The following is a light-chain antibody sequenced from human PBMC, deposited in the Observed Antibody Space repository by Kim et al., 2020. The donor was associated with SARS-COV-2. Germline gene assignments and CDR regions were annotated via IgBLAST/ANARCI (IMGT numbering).Light chain of an antibody. Sequence: GQTVTISCTRSGGSIASNYVQWYQQRPGSAPTTVIYEDNQRPSGVPDRFSGSIDSSSNSASLTISGLKTEDEADYYCQSYDSSNWVFGGGTQLTVL. CDR1: GGSIASNY. J-gene: IGLJ3*02. CDR2: EDN. CDR3: QSYDSSNWV. V-gene: IGLV6-57*03.